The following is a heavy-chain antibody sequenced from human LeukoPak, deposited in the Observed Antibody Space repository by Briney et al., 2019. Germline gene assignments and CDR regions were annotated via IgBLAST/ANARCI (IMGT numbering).Heavy chain of an antibody. J-gene: IGHJ6*03. CDR1: GFTFSSYE. Sequence: GGSLRLSCAASGFTFSSYEMNWVRQAPGKGLEWISYIGGSGSTIYYADPVKGRFTISRDNAKNTADLQMKSLRAEDTAVYYCARGYNTRWYSARMDVWGKGTTVTVSS. CDR2: IGGSGSTI. D-gene: IGHD6-13*01. CDR3: ARGYNTRWYSARMDV. V-gene: IGHV3-48*03.